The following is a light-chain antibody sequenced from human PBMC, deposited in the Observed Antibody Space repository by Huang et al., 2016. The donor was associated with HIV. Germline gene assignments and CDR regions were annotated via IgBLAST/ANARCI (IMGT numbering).Light chain of an antibody. CDR2: LGS. CDR3: MQSLQTPPT. J-gene: IGKJ1*01. CDR1: ESLLSTNGFRY. V-gene: IGKV2-28*01. Sequence: DIVMSQSPLSLTVTPGEPASISCKSNESLLSTNGFRYLNWYLQKPGLSPHLLIYLGSNRASGVPDRFSGSGTGIEFTLTSSRVEADDVGVYYCMQSLQTPPTFGQGTKVEI.